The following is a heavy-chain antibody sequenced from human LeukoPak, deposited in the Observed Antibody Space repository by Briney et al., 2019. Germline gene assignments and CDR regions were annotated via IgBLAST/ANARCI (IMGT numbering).Heavy chain of an antibody. D-gene: IGHD4-17*01. CDR1: GFTFSSYG. CDR3: AKDEDYGDYGAFDI. Sequence: GGSLRLSCAASGFTFSSYGMHWVRQAPGKGLGWVAFIRYDGSNKYYADSVKGRFTISRDNSKNTLYLQMNSLRAEDTAVYYCAKDEDYGDYGAFDIWGQGTMVTVSS. V-gene: IGHV3-30*02. J-gene: IGHJ3*02. CDR2: IRYDGSNK.